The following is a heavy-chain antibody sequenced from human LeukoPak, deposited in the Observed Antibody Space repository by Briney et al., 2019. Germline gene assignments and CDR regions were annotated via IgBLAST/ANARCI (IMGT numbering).Heavy chain of an antibody. V-gene: IGHV4-34*01. D-gene: IGHD3-10*01. CDR2: INHSGST. CDR1: GGTFSGYS. CDR3: ARGLRYYYGSGTREPDGY. J-gene: IGHJ4*02. Sequence: SETLSLTCAVSGGTFSGYSWSWIRQPPGKGLEWISEINHSGSTNYNPSPKTRVTISVDTSKNQFSLKLSSVTAADTAVYYCARGLRYYYGSGTREPDGYWGQGTLVTVSS.